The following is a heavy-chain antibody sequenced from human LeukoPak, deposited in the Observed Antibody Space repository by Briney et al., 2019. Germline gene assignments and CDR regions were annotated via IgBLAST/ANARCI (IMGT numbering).Heavy chain of an antibody. J-gene: IGHJ4*02. CDR2: IYPGDSDT. D-gene: IGHD2-2*01. CDR1: GYSFTSYW. Sequence: GESLKISCKGSGYSFTSYWIGWVRQMPGKGLEWMGIIYPGDSDTRYSPSFQGQVTISADKSTSTAYLQWSSLKASDTAMYYCARLWVTRYCSSTSCYGPFDYWGQGTLVTVSS. CDR3: ARLWVTRYCSSTSCYGPFDY. V-gene: IGHV5-51*01.